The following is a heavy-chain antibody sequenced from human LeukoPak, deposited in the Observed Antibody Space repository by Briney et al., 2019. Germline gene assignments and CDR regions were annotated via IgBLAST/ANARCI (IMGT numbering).Heavy chain of an antibody. Sequence: ASVKVSCKASGYTFTSYGIRWVRQAPGQGLEWMVWISAYNGNTNYAQKLQGRVTMTTDKSTSTAYMELRSLRSDDTAVYYCARSEAPYYFDYWGQGTLVTVSS. CDR1: GYTFTSYG. CDR2: ISAYNGNT. V-gene: IGHV1-18*01. J-gene: IGHJ4*02. CDR3: ARSEAPYYFDY.